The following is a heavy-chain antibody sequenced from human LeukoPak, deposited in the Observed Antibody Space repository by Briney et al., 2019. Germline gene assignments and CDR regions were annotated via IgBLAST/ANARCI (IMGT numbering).Heavy chain of an antibody. CDR3: AKIHFGDFDY. Sequence: SETLSLTCAVYGGSFSGYYWSWIRQPPGKGLEWIGEINHNGSTNYNPSLKSRVTISVDTSKNQFSLKLSSVTAADTAVYYCAKIHFGDFDYWGQGTLVTVSS. CDR2: INHNGST. V-gene: IGHV4-34*01. J-gene: IGHJ4*02. CDR1: GGSFSGYY. D-gene: IGHD3-16*01.